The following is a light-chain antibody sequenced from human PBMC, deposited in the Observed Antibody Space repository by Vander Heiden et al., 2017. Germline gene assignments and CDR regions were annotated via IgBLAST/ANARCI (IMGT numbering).Light chain of an antibody. CDR3: QQYNDWTQT. CDR1: HSISTN. CDR2: DAS. Sequence: IVMTQSPATLSVSPGERATLSCRASHSISTNLAWYQLKPGQAPSLLIYDASTRATDIPARFSGSGSGTEFTLTIRSLQSEDFAVYYCQQYNDWTQTFGQGTKVEI. V-gene: IGKV3-15*01. J-gene: IGKJ1*01.